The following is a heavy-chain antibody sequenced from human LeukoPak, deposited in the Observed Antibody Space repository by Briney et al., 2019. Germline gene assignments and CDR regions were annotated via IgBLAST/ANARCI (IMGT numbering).Heavy chain of an antibody. Sequence: PGGSLRLSCAASGFTFSSYGMHWVRQAPGKGLEWVAVISYDGSNKYYADSVKGRFTISRDNSKNTLYLQMNSLRAEDTAVYYCAKDSRGSGWSTGDYWGQGTLVTVSS. D-gene: IGHD6-19*01. J-gene: IGHJ4*02. CDR3: AKDSRGSGWSTGDY. CDR1: GFTFSSYG. CDR2: ISYDGSNK. V-gene: IGHV3-30*18.